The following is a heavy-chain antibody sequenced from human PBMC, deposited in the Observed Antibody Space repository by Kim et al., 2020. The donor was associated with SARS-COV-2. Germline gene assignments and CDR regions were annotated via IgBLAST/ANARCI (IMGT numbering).Heavy chain of an antibody. J-gene: IGHJ4*02. V-gene: IGHV4-39*01. CDR1: GGSISSSSYY. Sequence: SETLSLTCTVSGGSISSSSYYWGWIRQPPGKGLEWIGSIYYSGSTYHNPSLRSRVTISVDTSKNEFSRKLSSVTAADTAVYYCVSQDYWGQGTLVTVSS. CDR3: VSQDY. CDR2: IYYSGST.